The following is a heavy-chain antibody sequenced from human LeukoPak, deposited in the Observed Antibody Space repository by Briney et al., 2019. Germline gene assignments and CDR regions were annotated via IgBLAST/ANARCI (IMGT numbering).Heavy chain of an antibody. V-gene: IGHV3-23*01. Sequence: GGSLRLSCAASGFTFSSYAMSWVRQAPGKGLEWVSAISGSGGSTYYADSVKGRFTISRDNSKNTLYLQMNSLRAEDTAVYYCARDLKGYCSGGSCLYWFDPWGQGTLVTVSS. J-gene: IGHJ5*02. CDR3: ARDLKGYCSGGSCLYWFDP. D-gene: IGHD2-15*01. CDR2: ISGSGGST. CDR1: GFTFSSYA.